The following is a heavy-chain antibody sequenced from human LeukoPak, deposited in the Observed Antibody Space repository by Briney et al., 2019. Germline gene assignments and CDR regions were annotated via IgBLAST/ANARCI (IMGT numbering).Heavy chain of an antibody. V-gene: IGHV4-39*01. CDR3: ARGDDYGDSLDY. CDR2: IYYSGST. J-gene: IGHJ4*02. D-gene: IGHD4-17*01. Sequence: SETLSLTCTVSGGSIGSSSYYWGWIRQPPGKGLEWIGSIYYSGSTYYNPSLKSRVTISVDTSKNQFSLKLSSVTAADTAVYYCARGDDYGDSLDYWGQGTLVTVSS. CDR1: GGSIGSSSYY.